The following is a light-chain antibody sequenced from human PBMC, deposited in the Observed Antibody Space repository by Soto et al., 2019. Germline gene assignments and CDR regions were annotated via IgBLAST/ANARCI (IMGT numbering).Light chain of an antibody. CDR1: QNLSRN. Sequence: EMVMTQSPATLSVSPGERATLSCRASQNLSRNLAWYQRQPGQSPRLLIYCASTRATGIPARFSGSGSGTDFTLTISSLQSEDFAVYYCQQYDNWPHTFGQGTKLEIK. CDR3: QQYDNWPHT. CDR2: CAS. J-gene: IGKJ2*01. V-gene: IGKV3-15*01.